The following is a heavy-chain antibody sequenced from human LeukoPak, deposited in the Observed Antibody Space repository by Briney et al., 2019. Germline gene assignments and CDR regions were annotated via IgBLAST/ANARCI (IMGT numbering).Heavy chain of an antibody. CDR1: GGSVSSGTYY. CDR2: ISHRGNT. D-gene: IGHD1-1*01. Sequence: TSSETLSLTCTVSGGSVSSGTYYWSWIRQPPGKGLDWIGYISHRGNTNYNPSFNSRVTISVDTSKNQFSLKLTSVTAADTAVYYCARYIWNDGFDPWGQGTLVTVSS. J-gene: IGHJ5*02. CDR3: ARYIWNDGFDP. V-gene: IGHV4-61*01.